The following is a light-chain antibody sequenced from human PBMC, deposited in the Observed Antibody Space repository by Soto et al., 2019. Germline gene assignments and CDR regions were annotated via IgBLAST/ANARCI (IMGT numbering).Light chain of an antibody. CDR2: EVS. J-gene: IGLJ1*01. CDR1: SSDVGGYDS. CDR3: SSYTGSTSSYV. V-gene: IGLV2-14*01. Sequence: SALTQPASVSGSPGQSITISCTGSSSDVGGYDSVSWYQQHPGKAPKLMIYEVSNRPSGVSNRFSGSKSGNTAALTISGLQAEDEADYYCSSYTGSTSSYVFGTGTQLTVL.